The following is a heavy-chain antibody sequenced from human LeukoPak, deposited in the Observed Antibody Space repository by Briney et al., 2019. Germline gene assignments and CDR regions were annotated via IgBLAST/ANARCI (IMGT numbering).Heavy chain of an antibody. D-gene: IGHD6-13*01. J-gene: IGHJ4*02. CDR2: IWYDGSNK. CDR1: GFTFSSYG. CDR3: ARDRQQLADFDY. V-gene: IGHV3-33*01. Sequence: PGRSLRLSCAASGFTFSSYGMHWVRQAPGKGLEWVAVIWYDGSNKYYADSVKGRFTISRDNSKNTLYLQMNSLRAEDTAVYYCARDRQQLADFDYWGQGTPVTVSS.